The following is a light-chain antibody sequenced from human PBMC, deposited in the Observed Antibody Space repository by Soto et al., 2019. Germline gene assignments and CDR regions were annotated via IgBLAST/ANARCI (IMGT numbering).Light chain of an antibody. J-gene: IGKJ1*01. CDR2: SVS. Sequence: DVVMTQAALSLPVTLGQPASISCRSIQSLVYSDGNTYLSWFQQRPGQSPRRLIYSVSNRDSGVPDRFSGSGSGTDFTLKISRVEAEDAGVYYCIQGTHWPWTFGQGTKVEIK. CDR1: QSLVYSDGNTY. CDR3: IQGTHWPWT. V-gene: IGKV2-30*01.